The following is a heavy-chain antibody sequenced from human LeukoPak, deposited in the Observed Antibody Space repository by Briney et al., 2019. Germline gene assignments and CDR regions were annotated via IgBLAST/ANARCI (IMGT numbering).Heavy chain of an antibody. J-gene: IGHJ4*02. Sequence: SETLSLTCTVSGYSISSGYYWGWIRQPPGKGLEWIGSIYHSGSTYYNPSLTSRVTISVATSKNQFSLKLSSVTAADTAVYYCARDGIGDPGDYWGQGTLVTVSS. D-gene: IGHD2-21*02. CDR3: ARDGIGDPGDY. V-gene: IGHV4-38-2*02. CDR1: GYSISSGYY. CDR2: IYHSGST.